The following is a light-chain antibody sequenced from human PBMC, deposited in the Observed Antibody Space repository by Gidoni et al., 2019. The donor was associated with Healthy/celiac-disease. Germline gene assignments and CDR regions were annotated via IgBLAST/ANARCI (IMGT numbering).Light chain of an antibody. CDR2: DAS. Sequence: EIVLTHSPATLSLSPGVRATLSCRASQSVSSYSAWYQQNPGHAPRLLLYDASNRATGIPARFSGSGSGTDFTLTISSLEPEDFAVYYCQQRSNWPPRYTFGQGTKLEIK. CDR1: QSVSSY. J-gene: IGKJ2*01. CDR3: QQRSNWPPRYT. V-gene: IGKV3-11*01.